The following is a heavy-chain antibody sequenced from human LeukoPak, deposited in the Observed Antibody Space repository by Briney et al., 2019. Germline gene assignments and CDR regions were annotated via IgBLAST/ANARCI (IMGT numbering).Heavy chain of an antibody. Sequence: SETLSLTCAVYGGSFSGYYWSWIRQPPGKGLEWIGEINHSGSTNYNPSLKSRVTISVDTSKNQFSLKLSSVTAADTAVYYCARGLGITIFGVVIISSRGFDPWGQGTLVTVSS. V-gene: IGHV4-34*01. J-gene: IGHJ5*02. D-gene: IGHD3-3*01. CDR1: GGSFSGYY. CDR2: INHSGST. CDR3: ARGLGITIFGVVIISSRGFDP.